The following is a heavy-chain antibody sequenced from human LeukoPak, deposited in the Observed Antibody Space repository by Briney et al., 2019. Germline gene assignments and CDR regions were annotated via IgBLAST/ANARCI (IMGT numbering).Heavy chain of an antibody. V-gene: IGHV4-39*07. D-gene: IGHD3-3*01. CDR1: GGFISSSSYF. Sequence: SETLSLTCTVSGGFISSSSYFWGWIRQPPGKGLEWIGSMYFNGSTFYNPSLRSRLTISVDTSKNQFSLKLSSVTAADTAVYYCARGLNDSWTGENYWGQGTLVTVSS. CDR2: MYFNGST. J-gene: IGHJ4*02. CDR3: ARGLNDSWTGENY.